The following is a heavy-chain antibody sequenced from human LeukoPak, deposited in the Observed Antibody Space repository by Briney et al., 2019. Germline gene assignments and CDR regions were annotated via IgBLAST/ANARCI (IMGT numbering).Heavy chain of an antibody. CDR2: IYYSGST. D-gene: IGHD4-17*01. V-gene: IGHV4-39*01. Sequence: PSETLSLTCTVSGGSISSSSYYWGWIRQPPGKGLEWIGSIYYSGSTYYNPSLKSRVTISVDTSKNQFSLKLSSVTAADTAVYYCARSPDYGETFDYWGQGTLVTVSS. CDR1: GGSISSSSYY. J-gene: IGHJ4*02. CDR3: ARSPDYGETFDY.